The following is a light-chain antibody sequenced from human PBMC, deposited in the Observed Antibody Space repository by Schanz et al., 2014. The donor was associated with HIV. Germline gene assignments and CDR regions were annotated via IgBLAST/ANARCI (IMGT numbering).Light chain of an antibody. CDR3: SSYSVYGARGVI. Sequence: QSVLTQPPSASGSPGQSVTISCTGTSRDIGSYNFVSWYQHHPAEPPKLIIYEVNKRPSGVSDRFAGSKSGNTASLSISGLQPEDEADYYCSSYSVYGARGVIVGTGTKLTVL. V-gene: IGLV2-8*01. CDR1: SRDIGSYNF. J-gene: IGLJ1*01. CDR2: EVN.